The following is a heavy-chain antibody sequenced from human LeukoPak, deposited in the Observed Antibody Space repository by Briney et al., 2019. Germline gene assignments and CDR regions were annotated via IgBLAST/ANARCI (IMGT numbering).Heavy chain of an antibody. Sequence: GGSLRLSCAASGFTFSNAWMSWVRQAPGKGLEWVSAISGSGGSTYYADSVKGRFTVSGDNGKNSLLLQMNSLRAEDTALYYCARGYSRAAFDIWGQGTVVAVSS. J-gene: IGHJ3*02. D-gene: IGHD2-15*01. CDR3: ARGYSRAAFDI. CDR2: ISGSGGST. V-gene: IGHV3-23*01. CDR1: GFTFSNAW.